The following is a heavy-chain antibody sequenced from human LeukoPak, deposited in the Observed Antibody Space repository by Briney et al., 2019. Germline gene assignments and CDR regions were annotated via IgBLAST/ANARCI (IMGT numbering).Heavy chain of an antibody. V-gene: IGHV3-7*02. J-gene: IGHJ4*02. CDR1: GFTFSSSW. CDR2: IKQDASEK. Sequence: GGSLRLSCAGSGFTFSSSWMSWVRQAPGRGLEWVANIKQDASEKYYVDSVKGRFTISRDNSKNTLYLQMNSLRAEDTALYYCASTRDDYWGQGTLVTVSS. D-gene: IGHD2-21*02. CDR3: ASTRDDY.